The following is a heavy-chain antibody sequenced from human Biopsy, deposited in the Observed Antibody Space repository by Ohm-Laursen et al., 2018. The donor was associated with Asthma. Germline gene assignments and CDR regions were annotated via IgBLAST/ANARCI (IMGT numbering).Heavy chain of an antibody. J-gene: IGHJ4*02. CDR3: AKDKGRNSIDY. Sequence: GSLRLSCAASGFTFGDYWMSWVRQVPGKGLEWVANIKHDGTEKNHVDSLKGRFTISRDNSKTTVYLQMDSLRAEDTAVYFGAKDKGRNSIDYWGQGTLVTVSS. CDR1: GFTFGDYW. D-gene: IGHD5-18*01. CDR2: IKHDGTEK. V-gene: IGHV3-7*04.